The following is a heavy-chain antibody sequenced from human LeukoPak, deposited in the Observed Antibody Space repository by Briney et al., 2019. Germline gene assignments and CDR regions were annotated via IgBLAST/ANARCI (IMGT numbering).Heavy chain of an antibody. Sequence: GGSLRLYCAASGFTFSSYAMHWVRQAPGKGLEWVVVISYDGSNKYYADSVKGRFTISRDNSKNTLYLQMNSLRAEDTAVYYCARVRSFATWDYWGQGTLVTVSS. V-gene: IGHV3-30*04. D-gene: IGHD2-15*01. J-gene: IGHJ4*02. CDR2: ISYDGSNK. CDR3: ARVRSFATWDY. CDR1: GFTFSSYA.